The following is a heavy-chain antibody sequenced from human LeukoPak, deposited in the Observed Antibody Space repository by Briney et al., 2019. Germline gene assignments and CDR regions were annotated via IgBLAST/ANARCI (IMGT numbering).Heavy chain of an antibody. CDR1: GGSFSGYY. CDR2: INHSGST. CDR3: ARSRSLIAVRSGFDY. V-gene: IGHV4-34*01. D-gene: IGHD6-19*01. Sequence: PSETLSLTCAVYGGSFSGYYWSWIRQPPGKGLEWIGEINHSGSTNYNPSLKSRVTISVDTSKNQYSLKLSSVTAADTAVYYCARSRSLIAVRSGFDYWGQGTLVTVSS. J-gene: IGHJ4*02.